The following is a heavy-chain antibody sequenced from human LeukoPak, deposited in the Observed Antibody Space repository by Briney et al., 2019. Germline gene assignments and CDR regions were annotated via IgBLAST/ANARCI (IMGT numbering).Heavy chain of an antibody. CDR2: IYHSGST. CDR3: ARDLFDWLSPVDY. Sequence: PSGTLSLTCAVSGGSLSSSNWWSWVRQPPGKGLEWIGEIYHSGSTNYNPSLKSRVTISVDKSKNQFSLKLSSVTAADTAVYYCARDLFDWLSPVDYWGQGTLVTVSS. CDR1: GGSLSSSNW. J-gene: IGHJ4*02. D-gene: IGHD3-9*01. V-gene: IGHV4-4*02.